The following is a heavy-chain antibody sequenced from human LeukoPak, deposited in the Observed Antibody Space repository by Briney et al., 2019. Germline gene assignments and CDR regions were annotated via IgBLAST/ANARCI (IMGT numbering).Heavy chain of an antibody. J-gene: IGHJ4*02. CDR2: ISWDGGST. D-gene: IGHD3-9*01. Sequence: PGGSLRLSCAASGFTFDDYAMHWVRQAPGKGLEWVSLISWDGGSTYYADSVKGRFTISRDNSKNSLYLQMNSLRAEDTALYYCAKANTKYDILTGNDYWGQGTLVTVSS. CDR1: GFTFDDYA. CDR3: AKANTKYDILTGNDY. V-gene: IGHV3-43D*03.